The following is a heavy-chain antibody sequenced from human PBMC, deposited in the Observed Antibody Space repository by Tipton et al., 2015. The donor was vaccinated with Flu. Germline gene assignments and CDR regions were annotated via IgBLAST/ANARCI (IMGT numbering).Heavy chain of an antibody. Sequence: LRLSCTVPGGSISSYYWSWIRQPPGKGLEWIGYIYYSGSTNYNPSLKSRVTISVDTSKNQFSLKLSSVTAADTAVYYCARGYCSGGSCPLFDPWGQGTLVAVSS. J-gene: IGHJ5*02. CDR1: GGSISSYY. D-gene: IGHD2-15*01. V-gene: IGHV4-59*01. CDR3: ARGYCSGGSCPLFDP. CDR2: IYYSGST.